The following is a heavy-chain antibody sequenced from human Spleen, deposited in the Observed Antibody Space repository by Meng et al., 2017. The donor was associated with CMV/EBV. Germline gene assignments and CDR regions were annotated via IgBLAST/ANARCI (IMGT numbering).Heavy chain of an antibody. V-gene: IGHV3-48*04. J-gene: IGHJ4*02. CDR2: IGSGSNII. CDR1: GFTFSSYG. CDR3: VRDRLWAFEN. Sequence: GESLKISCAASGFTFSSYGMHWVRQAPGKGLEWVSYIGSGSNIIKYADSVKGRFTISRDNAKNSLYLQMNNLRAEDTAVYYCVRDRLWAFENWGQGTPVTVSS. D-gene: IGHD1-26*01.